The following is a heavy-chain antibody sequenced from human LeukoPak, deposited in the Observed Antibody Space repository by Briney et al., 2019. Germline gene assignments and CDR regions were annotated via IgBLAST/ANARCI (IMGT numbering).Heavy chain of an antibody. CDR3: ARVRAVAGPLDY. Sequence: QPGGSLRLSCAASGFTFSSYEMNWVRQAPGKGPEWVSYISSSGSTIYYADSVKGRFTISRDNAKNSLYLQMNSLRAEDTAVYYCARVRAVAGPLDYWGQGTLVTVSS. CDR1: GFTFSSYE. CDR2: ISSSGSTI. J-gene: IGHJ4*02. D-gene: IGHD6-19*01. V-gene: IGHV3-48*03.